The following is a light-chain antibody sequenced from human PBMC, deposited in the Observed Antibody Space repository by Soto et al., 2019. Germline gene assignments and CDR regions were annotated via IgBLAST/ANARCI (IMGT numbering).Light chain of an antibody. J-gene: IGLJ2*01. CDR1: STNIGRNT. Sequence: QSVLTQTPSASGTPGQRVSISCSGSSTNIGRNTVIWYQQVPGTTPKVLIYSNSQRPSGVPDRYSGSKSGTSASLAISGLQSDDEADYDGAAWDDSLNSVVFGGGTKLTVL. CDR2: SNS. V-gene: IGLV1-44*01. CDR3: AAWDDSLNSVV.